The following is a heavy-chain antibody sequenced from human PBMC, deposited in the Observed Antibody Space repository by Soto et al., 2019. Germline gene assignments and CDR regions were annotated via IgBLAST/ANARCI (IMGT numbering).Heavy chain of an antibody. CDR1: GFTFSSYA. V-gene: IGHV3-30-3*01. J-gene: IGHJ3*02. CDR2: ISYDGSNK. Sequence: QVQLVESGGGVVQPGRSLRLSCAASGFTFSSYAMHWVRQAPGKGLEWVAVISYDGSNKYYADSVKGRFTISRDNSKNTLYLQMNSLRVEDTAVYYCARDPTSSGWYSRGLNDAFDIWGQGTMVTVSS. CDR3: ARDPTSSGWYSRGLNDAFDI. D-gene: IGHD6-19*01.